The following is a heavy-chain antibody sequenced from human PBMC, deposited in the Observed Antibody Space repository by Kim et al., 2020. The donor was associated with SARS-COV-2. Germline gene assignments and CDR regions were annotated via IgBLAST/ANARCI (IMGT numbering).Heavy chain of an antibody. Sequence: SETLSLTCTVSGASVTSDSWSWVRQAPGKGLEWIGYVYSSGSTVYNPSLKSRVTLAVDTSKNQVSLKLTSVTAADTAMYFCARRIKVVSSYGVYYMAVWG. CDR3: ARRIKVVSSYGVYYMAV. CDR2: VYSSGST. D-gene: IGHD4-17*01. CDR1: GASVTSDS. V-gene: IGHV4-59*08. J-gene: IGHJ6*03.